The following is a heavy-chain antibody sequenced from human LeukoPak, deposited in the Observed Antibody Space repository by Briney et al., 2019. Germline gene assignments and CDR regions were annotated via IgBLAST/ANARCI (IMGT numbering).Heavy chain of an antibody. CDR2: IYSGGST. J-gene: IGHJ3*02. Sequence: PGGSLRLSCAASGFTVSSNCMSWVRQAPGKGLEWVSLIYSGGSTYYADSVKGRFTISRDNSKNTLYLQMNSLTAEDTAVYYCARGGDSSGSIRSAFDIWGQGTMVTVSS. V-gene: IGHV3-53*01. CDR1: GFTVSSNC. CDR3: ARGGDSSGSIRSAFDI. D-gene: IGHD3-22*01.